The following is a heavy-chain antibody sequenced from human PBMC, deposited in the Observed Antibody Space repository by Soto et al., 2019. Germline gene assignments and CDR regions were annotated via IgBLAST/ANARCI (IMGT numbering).Heavy chain of an antibody. CDR2: IYYSGST. CDR3: ARGKNWFDP. J-gene: IGHJ5*02. V-gene: IGHV4-31*03. Sequence: SETLSLTCTVSGGSISGGGYHWSWIRQHPGKGLEWIGYIYYSGSTYYNPSLKSRVTISVDTSKNQFSLKLSSVTAADTAVYYCARGKNWFDPWGQGTLVTVSS. CDR1: GGSISGGGYH.